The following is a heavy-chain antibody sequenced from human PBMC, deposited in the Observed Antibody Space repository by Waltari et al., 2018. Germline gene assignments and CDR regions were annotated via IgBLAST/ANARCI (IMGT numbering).Heavy chain of an antibody. J-gene: IGHJ4*02. CDR2: IKNRAHHYTT. CDR3: AQYYVGF. Sequence: ELQLVESGGDLVQPGGPLILSCAASGFAFSDHFMDWVRQAPGKGLEWVGRIKNRAHHYTTEYAASVRGRFNISRDDSKNLLYLQMNSLTTMDTAVYYCAQYYVGFWGPGSVVTVSS. CDR1: GFAFSDHF. V-gene: IGHV3-72*01. D-gene: IGHD1-26*01.